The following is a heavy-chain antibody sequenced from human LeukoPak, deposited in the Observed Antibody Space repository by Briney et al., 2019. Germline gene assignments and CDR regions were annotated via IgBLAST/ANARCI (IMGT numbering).Heavy chain of an antibody. Sequence: GGSLRLSCAASGFTFSSYAMLWVRQAPGKGLEWVAVISYDGSNKYYADSVKGRFTISRDNSKNTLYLQMNSLRAEDTAVYYCARGGVGSGYGIDGDFDYWGQGTLVTVSS. V-gene: IGHV3-30*04. CDR1: GFTFSSYA. D-gene: IGHD5-12*01. CDR3: ARGGVGSGYGIDGDFDY. J-gene: IGHJ4*02. CDR2: ISYDGSNK.